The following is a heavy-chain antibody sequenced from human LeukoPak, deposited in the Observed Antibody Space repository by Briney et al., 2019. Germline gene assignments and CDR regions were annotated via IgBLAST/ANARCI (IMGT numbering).Heavy chain of an antibody. Sequence: GRSLRLSCAASGFTFSSYAMHWVRRAPGKGLEWVAVISYDGSNKYYADSVKGRFTISRDNSKNTLYLQMNSLRAEDTAVYYCARDQGILTGDYYYGMDVWGKGTTVTVSS. CDR3: ARDQGILTGDYYYGMDV. CDR2: ISYDGSNK. CDR1: GFTFSSYA. D-gene: IGHD3-9*01. J-gene: IGHJ6*04. V-gene: IGHV3-30*04.